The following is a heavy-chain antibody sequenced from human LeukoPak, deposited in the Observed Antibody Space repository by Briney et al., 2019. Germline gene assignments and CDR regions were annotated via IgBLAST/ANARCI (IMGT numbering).Heavy chain of an antibody. CDR2: IRSKTDGGTT. D-gene: IGHD2-21*02. CDR1: GFTFSNAW. Sequence: SGGSLRLSCAASGFTFSNAWMTWVRQAPGKGREWVGRIRSKTDGGTTDYAAPVKGRFTISRDDSKNTLYLQMDSLKTEDTAVYYCTREAVTANGYFDYWGQGTLVTVSS. J-gene: IGHJ4*02. CDR3: TREAVTANGYFDY. V-gene: IGHV3-15*01.